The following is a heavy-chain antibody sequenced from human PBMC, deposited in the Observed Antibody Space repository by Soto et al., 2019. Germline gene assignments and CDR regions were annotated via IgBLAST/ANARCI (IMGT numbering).Heavy chain of an antibody. D-gene: IGHD1-26*01. Sequence: XGSLGLSCAASGFTFSSYGMHWVRQAPGKGLEWVAVISYDGSNKYYADSVKGRFTISRDNSKNTLYLQMNSLRAEDTAVYYCARPVGASGYFQHWGQGTLVTVSS. CDR2: ISYDGSNK. CDR1: GFTFSSYG. V-gene: IGHV3-30*03. CDR3: ARPVGASGYFQH. J-gene: IGHJ1*01.